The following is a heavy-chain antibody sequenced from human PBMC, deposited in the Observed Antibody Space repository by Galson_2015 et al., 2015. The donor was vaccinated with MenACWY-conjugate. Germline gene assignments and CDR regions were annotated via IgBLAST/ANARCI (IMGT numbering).Heavy chain of an antibody. V-gene: IGHV4-38-2*01. CDR3: ARTGRMAVAPSYFDS. D-gene: IGHD6-19*01. CDR1: GFSISSGFY. CDR2: IDHRGYT. J-gene: IGHJ4*02. Sequence: LSLTCSVSGFSISSGFYWGWIRQSPGKGLEWIGTIDHRGYTYENPSLKSRITISVDTSRNQFSLRLTSMTAADTAVFYCARTGRMAVAPSYFDSWGQGTLVTVSA.